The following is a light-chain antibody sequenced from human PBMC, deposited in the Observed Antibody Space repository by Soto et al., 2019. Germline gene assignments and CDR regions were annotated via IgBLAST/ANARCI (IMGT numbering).Light chain of an antibody. CDR1: SSDVGGYNY. V-gene: IGLV2-14*01. Sequence: QSALTQPASVSGSPGQSITISCTGTSSDVGGYNYVSWYQQHPGKAPKLMIYDVSNRPSGVSNRFSGSKSGNTASLTISGLQADDESDYYCGSYTSSSTPLVFGGGTKLTVL. J-gene: IGLJ2*01. CDR3: GSYTSSSTPLV. CDR2: DVS.